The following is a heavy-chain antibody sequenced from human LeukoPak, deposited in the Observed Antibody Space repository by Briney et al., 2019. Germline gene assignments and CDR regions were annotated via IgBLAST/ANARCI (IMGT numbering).Heavy chain of an antibody. CDR2: TYNTYT. D-gene: IGHD3-9*01. Sequence: ASVKVSCKTSGYSSTTYGLSWVRQAPGQGLEWMGWTYNTYTHYAETFRDRLTMTTDTSTSTSYLELRSLRSDGTAVYYCARALAQGGSFDLYYFDSWGQGSLVTVSS. CDR3: ARALAQGGSFDLYYFDS. J-gene: IGHJ4*02. CDR1: GYSSTTYG. V-gene: IGHV1-18*01.